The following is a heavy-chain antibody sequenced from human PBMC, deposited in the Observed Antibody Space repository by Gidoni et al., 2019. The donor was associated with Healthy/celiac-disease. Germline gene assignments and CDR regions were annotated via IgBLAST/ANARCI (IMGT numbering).Heavy chain of an antibody. D-gene: IGHD3-3*01. Sequence: EVQLVESGGGVVQPGGSLRLSCAASGFTFDDYAMHWVRQAPGKGLEWVSLISGDGGSTYYADSVKGRFTISRDNSKNSLYLQMNSLRTEDTALYYCAKDGYYDFWSGYSALRYWGQGTLVTVSS. CDR2: ISGDGGST. CDR3: AKDGYYDFWSGYSALRY. J-gene: IGHJ4*02. CDR1: GFTFDDYA. V-gene: IGHV3-43*02.